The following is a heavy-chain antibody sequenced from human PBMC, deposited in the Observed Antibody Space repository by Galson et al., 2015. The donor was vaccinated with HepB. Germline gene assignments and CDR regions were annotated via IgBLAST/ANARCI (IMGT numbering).Heavy chain of an antibody. Sequence: SVKVSCKASGYTFTSYAMNWVRQAPGQGLEWMGWINTNTGNPTYAQGFTGRFVFSLDTSVSTAYLQISSLKAEDTAVYYCARDRLLWFGELSYYYYGMDVWGQGTTVTVSS. V-gene: IGHV7-4-1*02. D-gene: IGHD3-10*01. CDR1: GYTFTSYA. CDR2: INTNTGNP. CDR3: ARDRLLWFGELSYYYYGMDV. J-gene: IGHJ6*02.